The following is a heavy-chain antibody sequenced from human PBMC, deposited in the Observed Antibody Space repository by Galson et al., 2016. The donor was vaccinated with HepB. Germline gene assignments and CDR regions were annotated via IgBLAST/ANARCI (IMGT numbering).Heavy chain of an antibody. V-gene: IGHV3-74*01. J-gene: IGHJ4*02. Sequence: SLRLSCAASGFTFSNYWMHWVRQAPGKGLVWVSRISGDGTSTNYADSVKGRVTISRDNAKNTLYLQMNSLRAEDTAVYYCARGGGSYGGYWGQGTLVSVSS. CDR2: ISGDGTST. CDR1: GFTFSNYW. CDR3: ARGGGSYGGY. D-gene: IGHD1-26*01.